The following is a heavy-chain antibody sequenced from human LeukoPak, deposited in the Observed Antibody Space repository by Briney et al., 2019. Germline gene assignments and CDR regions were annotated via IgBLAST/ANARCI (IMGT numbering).Heavy chain of an antibody. CDR2: INPNSGGT. J-gene: IGHJ4*02. Sequence: ASVKVSCKASGYTVTSYGISWVRQATGQGLEWMGWINPNSGGTNYAQKFQGRVTMTRDKSISTAYMEVSRLRPEDTAVYYCAKDLGWAVGATAIRALDYWGQGTLVTVSS. CDR1: GYTVTSYG. V-gene: IGHV1-2*02. CDR3: AKDLGWAVGATAIRALDY. D-gene: IGHD2-21*02.